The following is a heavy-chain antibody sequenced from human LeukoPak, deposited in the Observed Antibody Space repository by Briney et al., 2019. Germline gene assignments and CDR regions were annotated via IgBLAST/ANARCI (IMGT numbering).Heavy chain of an antibody. CDR3: ARDGGFGVLDY. D-gene: IGHD3-10*01. CDR1: GYSFTRYG. CDR2: INTNTGNP. J-gene: IGHJ4*02. Sequence: GASVKVSCKASGYSFTRYGISWVRQAPGQGLEWMGWINTNTGNPTYAQGFTGRFVFSLDTSVSTAYLQISSLKAEDTAVYYCARDGGFGVLDYWGQGTLVTVSS. V-gene: IGHV7-4-1*02.